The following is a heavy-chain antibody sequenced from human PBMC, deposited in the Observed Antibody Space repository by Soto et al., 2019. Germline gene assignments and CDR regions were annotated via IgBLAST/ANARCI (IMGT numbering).Heavy chain of an antibody. CDR1: GGSISSSSYY. J-gene: IGHJ3*02. V-gene: IGHV4-39*01. CDR2: IYYSGST. D-gene: IGHD3-10*01. CDR3: ARQPLWFGEPPRPGAFDI. Sequence: PSETLSLTCTVSGGSISSSSYYWGWIRQPPGKGLEWIGSIYYSGSTYYNPSLKSRVTISVDTSKNQFSLKLSSVTAADTAVYYCARQPLWFGEPPRPGAFDIWGQGTMVTVSS.